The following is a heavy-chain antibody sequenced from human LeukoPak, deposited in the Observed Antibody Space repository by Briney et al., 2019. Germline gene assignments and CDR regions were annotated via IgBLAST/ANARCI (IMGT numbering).Heavy chain of an antibody. J-gene: IGHJ3*02. CDR3: QQSADTFDI. D-gene: IGHD1/OR15-1a*01. CDR2: INPNSGGT. CDR1: GYTFTGYY. Sequence: AASVKVSCKASGYTFTGYYMHWVRQAPGQGLEWMGWINPNSGGTNYAQKFQGRVTMTRDTPISTAYMELSRLTSDDTAVYYCQQSADTFDIWGQGTMVTVSS. V-gene: IGHV1-2*02.